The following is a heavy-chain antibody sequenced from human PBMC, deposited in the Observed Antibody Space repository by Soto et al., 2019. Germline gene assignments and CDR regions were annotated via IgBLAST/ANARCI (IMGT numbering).Heavy chain of an antibody. J-gene: IGHJ4*02. V-gene: IGHV3-23*01. D-gene: IGHD3-3*01. CDR3: EKEDIIGQPSDYTY. CDR2: ISGSGGNT. CDR1: VFTFSIYA. Sequence: PWLSXRLSCSASVFTFSIYAIILFRQAPGKGLEWVSFISGSGGNTYYADSVKGRFDISRLNSKNTLFLKMNSLRAEDTAIYYCEKEDIIGQPSDYTYWGQGALV.